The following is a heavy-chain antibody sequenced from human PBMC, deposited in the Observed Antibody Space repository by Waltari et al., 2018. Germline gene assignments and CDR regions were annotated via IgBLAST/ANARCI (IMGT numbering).Heavy chain of an antibody. Sequence: QVQLVQSGAEVKKPGASVKVSCKASGYTFTSYDINWVRQATGQGLEWMGWRNPNSGTTGYEQKFQGRVNMTRNTSISTAYMELSSLRSEDTAVYYCASGGYRYYYYYGMDVWGQGTTVTVSS. CDR3: ASGGYRYYYYYGMDV. CDR1: GYTFTSYD. V-gene: IGHV1-8*01. CDR2: RNPNSGTT. D-gene: IGHD5-12*01. J-gene: IGHJ6*02.